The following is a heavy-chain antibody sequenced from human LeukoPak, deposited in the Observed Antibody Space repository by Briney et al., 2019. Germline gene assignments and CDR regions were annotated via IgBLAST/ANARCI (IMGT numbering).Heavy chain of an antibody. CDR3: AREGTAMVPDAFDI. D-gene: IGHD5-18*01. V-gene: IGHV4-59*01. Sequence: SETLSLTCTVSGGSISSYYWSWIRQPPGKGLEWIGYIYYSGSTNYNPSLKSRVTISVDTSKNQFSLKLSSVTAADTAVYYCAREGTAMVPDAFDIWGQGTMVTVSS. CDR2: IYYSGST. CDR1: GGSISSYY. J-gene: IGHJ3*02.